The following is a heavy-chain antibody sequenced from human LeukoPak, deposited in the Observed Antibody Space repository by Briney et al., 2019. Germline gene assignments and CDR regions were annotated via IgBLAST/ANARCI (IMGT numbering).Heavy chain of an antibody. CDR2: IYYSGST. J-gene: IGHJ4*02. V-gene: IGHV4-59*01. CDR1: GGSISSYY. D-gene: IGHD6-19*01. CDR3: ARWDSGRAGFDY. Sequence: SETLSLTCTVSGGSISSYYWSWIRQPPGKGLEWIGYIYYSGSTNYNPSLKSRVTISVDTSKNQFSLKLTSVTAADTAVYYCARWDSGRAGFDYWGQGARVTVSS.